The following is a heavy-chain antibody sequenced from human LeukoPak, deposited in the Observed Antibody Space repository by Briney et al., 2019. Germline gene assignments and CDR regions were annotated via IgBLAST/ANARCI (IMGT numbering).Heavy chain of an antibody. CDR2: IYYSGST. CDR3: AREYDYGDYPGY. J-gene: IGHJ4*02. Sequence: KASQTLSLTCTVSGGSISSGDYYWSWIRQPPGKGLEWFGYIYYSGSTSYNPSLKSRVTISVDTSKNQFSLKLSSVTAADTAVYYCAREYDYGDYPGYWGQGTLVTVSS. V-gene: IGHV4-30-4*01. D-gene: IGHD4-17*01. CDR1: GGSISSGDYY.